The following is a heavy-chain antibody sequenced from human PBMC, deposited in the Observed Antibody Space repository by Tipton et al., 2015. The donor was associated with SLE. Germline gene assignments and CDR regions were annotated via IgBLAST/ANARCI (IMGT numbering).Heavy chain of an antibody. CDR2: FYYRGST. D-gene: IGHD2-8*02. Sequence: TLSLTCSVSGGSISSGTDYWGWIRQPPGKGLDWIGSFYYRGSTYYNPSLKSRDTISVDASKNQFSLKLSSVTAADTAVYYCARRRKIAYCAGGVCPHCHRWGRGPQVTVSS. J-gene: IGHJ2*01. V-gene: IGHV4-39*07. CDR1: GGSISSGTDY. CDR3: ARRRKIAYCAGGVCPHCHR.